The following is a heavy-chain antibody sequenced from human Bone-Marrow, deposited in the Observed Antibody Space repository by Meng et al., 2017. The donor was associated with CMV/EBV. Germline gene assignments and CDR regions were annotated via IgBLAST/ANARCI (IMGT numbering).Heavy chain of an antibody. CDR3: ARDPTQQCLAYDFDY. V-gene: IGHV3-48*03. Sequence: GESLKISCAASGFTFSSYEMNWVRQAPGKGLEWVSYINSSGSTIYYADSVKGRFTISRDNAKNSLYLQMNSLRAEDTAVYYCARDPTQQCLAYDFDYCGQGTLVTVSS. CDR1: GFTFSSYE. D-gene: IGHD6-19*01. CDR2: INSSGSTI. J-gene: IGHJ4*02.